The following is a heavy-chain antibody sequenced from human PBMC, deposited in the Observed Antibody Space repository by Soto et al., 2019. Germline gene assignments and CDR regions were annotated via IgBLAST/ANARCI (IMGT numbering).Heavy chain of an antibody. CDR3: AKNPGYYYDSTGYHFDY. CDR2: ISYGGGTT. V-gene: IGHV3-23*01. CDR1: GVTFSSYS. Sequence: GGSLRLSCAASGVTFSSYSMNWVRQAPGKGLEWVSAISYGGGTTYYADSVKGRFTISRDNSKNTLYLQMNSLRAEDTAVYYCAKNPGYYYDSTGYHFDYWGQGTLVTVSS. J-gene: IGHJ4*02. D-gene: IGHD3-22*01.